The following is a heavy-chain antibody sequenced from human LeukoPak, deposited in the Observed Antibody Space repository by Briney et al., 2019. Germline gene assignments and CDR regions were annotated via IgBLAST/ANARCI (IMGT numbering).Heavy chain of an antibody. V-gene: IGHV1-46*01. Sequence: ASVKVSCKASGYTFTSYYMHWVRQAPGQGLEWMGIINPSGGSTSYAQKFQGRVTMTRGMSTSTDYMELSSLRSEDTAVYYCARDPLHYGDYVDWDYWGQGTLVTVSS. CDR2: INPSGGST. J-gene: IGHJ4*02. CDR3: ARDPLHYGDYVDWDY. CDR1: GYTFTSYY. D-gene: IGHD4-17*01.